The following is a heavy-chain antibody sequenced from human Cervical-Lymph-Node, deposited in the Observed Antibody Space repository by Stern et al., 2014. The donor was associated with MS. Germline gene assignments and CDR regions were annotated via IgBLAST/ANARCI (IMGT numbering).Heavy chain of an antibody. CDR2: ISWRSGKI. J-gene: IGHJ6*02. CDR3: ARAIGFCSGGNCEPYYYYGIDV. CDR1: GFRFDDYA. V-gene: IGHV3-9*01. Sequence: EVQLVESGGDLVQPGRSLRLSCAASGFRFDDYAMYWVRQAPGKGLEWVSGISWRSGKIGCAGYVKGRFNISRDNVKNSMFLQMNSLRSEDTASYYCARAIGFCSGGNCEPYYYYGIDVWGQGTRVTVSS. D-gene: IGHD2-15*01.